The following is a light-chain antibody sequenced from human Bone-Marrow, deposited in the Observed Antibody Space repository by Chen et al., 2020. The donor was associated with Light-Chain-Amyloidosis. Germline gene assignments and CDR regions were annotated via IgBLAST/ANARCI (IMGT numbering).Light chain of an antibody. CDR3: QQYSSRVLS. J-gene: IGKJ4*01. Sequence: DIQLTQSPSTLSASVGDRVTITCRASESVVGWLAWYQHHPGNAPKLLMYHGSTLHSGVPSRFSGSGFATDFSLIISNLEPEDFATYYCQQYSSRVLSFGGGTKVEMK. CDR1: ESVVGW. CDR2: HGS. V-gene: IGKV1-5*01.